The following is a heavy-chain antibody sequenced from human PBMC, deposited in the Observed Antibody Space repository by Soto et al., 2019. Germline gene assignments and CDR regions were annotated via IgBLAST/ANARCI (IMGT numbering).Heavy chain of an antibody. CDR2: IRAYNGNT. V-gene: IGHV1-18*01. J-gene: IGHJ5*02. CDR3: ARDLKANVATMANWFDP. Sequence: QVQLVQSGAEVKKPGASVKVSCKASGYTFTSYGISWVRQGPGQGLEWMGWIRAYNGNTNYAQKLQGRVTMTTDTSTSTAYMELRSLRSDDTAVYYCARDLKANVATMANWFDPWGQGTLVTVSS. CDR1: GYTFTSYG. D-gene: IGHD5-12*01.